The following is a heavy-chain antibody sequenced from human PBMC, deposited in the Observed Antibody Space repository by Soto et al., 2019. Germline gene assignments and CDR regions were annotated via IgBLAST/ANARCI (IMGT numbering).Heavy chain of an antibody. CDR1: GYTFTSYG. Sequence: ASVKVSCKASGYTFTSYGICWLRQAPGQGLEWMGWIRAYNGNTNYAQKLQARVTMTTDTSTSTAYMELRSLRSDDTAVYYCARAPSITIFGVVISDPFDYWGQGTLVTVSS. D-gene: IGHD3-3*01. J-gene: IGHJ4*02. V-gene: IGHV1-18*01. CDR3: ARAPSITIFGVVISDPFDY. CDR2: IRAYNGNT.